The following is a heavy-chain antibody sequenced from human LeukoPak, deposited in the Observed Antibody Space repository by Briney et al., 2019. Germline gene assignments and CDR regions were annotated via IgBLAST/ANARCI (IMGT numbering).Heavy chain of an antibody. CDR1: GFTFSSYG. Sequence: PGGSLRLSCAASGFTFSSYGLHWVRQAPGKGLEWVSVISGSGDNTYYADSVKGRFTISRDNSKNTLFLQMSSLRAEGTAVYYCAKKATTGWKFDSWGQGTLVIVSS. J-gene: IGHJ4*02. CDR2: ISGSGDNT. CDR3: AKKATTGWKFDS. V-gene: IGHV3-23*01. D-gene: IGHD6-19*01.